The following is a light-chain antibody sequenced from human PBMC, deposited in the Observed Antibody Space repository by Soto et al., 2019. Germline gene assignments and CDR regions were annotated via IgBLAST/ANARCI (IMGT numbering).Light chain of an antibody. V-gene: IGKV2-28*01. Sequence: DIVMTQSPLSLPVTPGEPASISCRSSQSLLHSNGNTYLNWFLQKPGQSPQLLLYLGSSRASGVPDRFSGSGSGTELTLKISRVEAEDVGVYYCMDARQIPLTFGQGTKGEIK. CDR3: MDARQIPLT. J-gene: IGKJ1*01. CDR1: QSLLHSNGNTY. CDR2: LGS.